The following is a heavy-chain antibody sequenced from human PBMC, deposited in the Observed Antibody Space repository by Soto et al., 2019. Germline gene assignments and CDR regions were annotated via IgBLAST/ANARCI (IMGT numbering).Heavy chain of an antibody. V-gene: IGHV1-69*01. J-gene: IGHJ6*02. CDR3: ARSLDYYYGMDV. Sequence: KVSCKASGCTFRSDAISWVRQAPGQGLEWTGGIIPIFGTANYAQKFQGRVTITADESTSTAYMELSSLRSEDTAVYYCARSLDYYYGMDVWGQGTTVTVSS. CDR2: IIPIFGTA. CDR1: GCTFRSDA.